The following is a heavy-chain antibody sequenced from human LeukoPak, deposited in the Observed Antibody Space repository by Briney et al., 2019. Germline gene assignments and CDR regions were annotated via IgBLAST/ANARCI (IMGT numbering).Heavy chain of an antibody. Sequence: SETLSLTCTVSGASMTSSYWSWIRQSPGKRLEWVGYMFYSGATNSNPSLKSRVTISLDTSKNQFSLRLRSVTAADTAVYYCAPPAYDTILADYWGQGTLVTVSS. CDR1: GASMTSSY. D-gene: IGHD3-22*01. V-gene: IGHV4-59*12. CDR2: MFYSGAT. J-gene: IGHJ4*02. CDR3: APPAYDTILADY.